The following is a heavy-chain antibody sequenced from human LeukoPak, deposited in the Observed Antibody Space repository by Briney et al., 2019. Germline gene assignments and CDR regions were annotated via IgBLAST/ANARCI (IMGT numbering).Heavy chain of an antibody. Sequence: PGGSLRLSCAASGFTFSSYEMNWVRQAPGKWLEWVSYISSSGSTIYYADSVKGRFTISRDNAKNSLYLQMNSLRAEDTAVYYCARDRYDFWSGSPYGMDVWGQGTTVTVSS. CDR1: GFTFSSYE. CDR3: ARDRYDFWSGSPYGMDV. J-gene: IGHJ6*02. V-gene: IGHV3-48*03. D-gene: IGHD3-3*01. CDR2: ISSSGSTI.